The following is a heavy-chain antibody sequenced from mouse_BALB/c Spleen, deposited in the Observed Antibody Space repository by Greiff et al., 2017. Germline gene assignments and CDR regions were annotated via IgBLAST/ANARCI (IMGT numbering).Heavy chain of an antibody. CDR1: GFSLTSYG. V-gene: IGHV2-9*02. CDR2: IWAGGST. Sequence: VKVIESGPGLVAPSQSLSITCTVSGFSLTSYGVHWVRQPPGKGLEWLGVIWAGGSTNYNSALMSRLSISKDNSKSQVFLKMNSLQTDDTAMYYCARDRGLGRGAMDYWGQGTSVTVSS. CDR3: ARDRGLGRGAMDY. D-gene: IGHD4-1*01. J-gene: IGHJ4*01.